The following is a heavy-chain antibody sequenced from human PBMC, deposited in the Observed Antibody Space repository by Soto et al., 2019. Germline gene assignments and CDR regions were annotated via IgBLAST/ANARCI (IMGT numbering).Heavy chain of an antibody. V-gene: IGHV3-11*04. CDR3: ARGEVIVEEPAVMPDVGMDV. D-gene: IGHD2-2*01. CDR1: GFTLSDYY. Sequence: GGSLRLSCAAAGFTLSDYYMSWIRQAPGKGLERVSYICISVSTIYYAVSVKGRFTISRDNSKNTLFLQMNSLRAEDTAVYYFARGEVIVEEPAVMPDVGMDVWGQGTTVPVS. J-gene: IGHJ6*02. CDR2: ICISVSTI.